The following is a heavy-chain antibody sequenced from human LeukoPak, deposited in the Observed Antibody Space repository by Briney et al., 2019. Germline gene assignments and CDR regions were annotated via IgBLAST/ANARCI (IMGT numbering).Heavy chain of an antibody. Sequence: SETLSLTCAVYGGSLSGDYWSWIRQPPEKGLEWVGEINHRGIANYNPSLKSRVSISVDRFSIQFSLKLNSVTGSDRAVYFCARGGYAMLTGEKEDYWGQGTLVTVSS. J-gene: IGHJ4*02. CDR2: INHRGIA. D-gene: IGHD3-9*01. CDR3: ARGGYAMLTGEKEDY. CDR1: GGSLSGDY. V-gene: IGHV4-34*01.